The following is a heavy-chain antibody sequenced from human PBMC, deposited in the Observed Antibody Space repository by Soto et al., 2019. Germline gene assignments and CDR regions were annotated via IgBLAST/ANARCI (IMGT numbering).Heavy chain of an antibody. J-gene: IGHJ6*02. Sequence: QLQLQESGSGLVKPSQTLSLTCAVSGGSISSGGYSWSWIRQPPGKGLEWIGYIFHSGSTYYNPSLKSRVTISVDRSKNYFSLKLSSVTAADTAVYYCARGARDDFWSGYYSPYYYYGRDVWGQRTTVAVSS. CDR3: ARGARDDFWSGYYSPYYYYGRDV. D-gene: IGHD3-3*01. CDR1: GGSISSGGYS. CDR2: IFHSGST. V-gene: IGHV4-30-2*01.